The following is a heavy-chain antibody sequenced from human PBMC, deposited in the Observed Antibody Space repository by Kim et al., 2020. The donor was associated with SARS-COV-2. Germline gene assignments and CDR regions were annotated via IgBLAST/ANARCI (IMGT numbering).Heavy chain of an antibody. D-gene: IGHD2-15*01. CDR3: ARTRHNEVVLFDY. Sequence: SPNFQGRVTITRDTSASTAYMELGSLRSEDTAVYYCARTRHNEVVLFDYWGQGTLVTVSS. V-gene: IGHV1-3*01. J-gene: IGHJ4*02.